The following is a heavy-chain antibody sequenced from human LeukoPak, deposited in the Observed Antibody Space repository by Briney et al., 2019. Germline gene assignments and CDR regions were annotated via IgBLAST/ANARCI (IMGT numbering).Heavy chain of an antibody. CDR1: GGSFSDYY. J-gene: IGHJ4*02. CDR2: IIHSGST. CDR3: ARGILVTVYAAFDY. Sequence: PSETLSLTCGVYGGSFSDYYWTWIRQSPGMGLEWIGEIIHSGSTNYNPSLTSRVTISVDTSKNQFSLELSSVTAADTAVYCCARGILVTVYAAFDYWGQGTLVTVSS. V-gene: IGHV4-34*01. D-gene: IGHD2-8*01.